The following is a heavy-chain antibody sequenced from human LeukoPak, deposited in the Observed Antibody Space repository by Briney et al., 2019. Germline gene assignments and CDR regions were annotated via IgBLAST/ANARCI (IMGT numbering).Heavy chain of an antibody. J-gene: IGHJ4*02. CDR3: ARVYDTSGYKTPHPDY. D-gene: IGHD3-22*01. CDR1: GLPFSSYE. V-gene: IGHV3-48*03. Sequence: GGSLTLSCTASGLPFSSYEMNWVRQAQGKGMEWISYISSRGTTIYYADSVKGRFTTSRDNAENSLYLQMNSLRAEDTAVYYCARVYDTSGYKTPHPDYWGQGTLVTVSS. CDR2: ISSRGTTI.